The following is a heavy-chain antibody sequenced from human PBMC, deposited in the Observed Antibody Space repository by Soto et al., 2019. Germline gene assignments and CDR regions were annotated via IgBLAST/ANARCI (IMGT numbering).Heavy chain of an antibody. J-gene: IGHJ6*02. D-gene: IGHD2-2*01. CDR3: ARGYQLKWYYYGMDV. Sequence: QVQLVQSGAEVKKPGASVKVSCKASGYTFTTYALHWVRQAPGQRLEWMGWINAGNGDTKYSQKFQGRVTFTRDTSANTAYMELSSLRSEDTAVYYCARGYQLKWYYYGMDVWGQGTSVTVSS. CDR1: GYTFTTYA. CDR2: INAGNGDT. V-gene: IGHV1-3*01.